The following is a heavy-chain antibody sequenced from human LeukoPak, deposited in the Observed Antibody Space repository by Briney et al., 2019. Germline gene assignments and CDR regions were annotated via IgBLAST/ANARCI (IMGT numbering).Heavy chain of an antibody. D-gene: IGHD3-10*01. J-gene: IGHJ4*02. CDR3: AKGWFGEPNFDY. CDR1: GFTFDDYA. V-gene: IGHV3-9*03. CDR2: ISWNSGSI. Sequence: QPGRSLRLSCAASGFTFDDYAMHWVRQAPGKGLEWVSGISWNSGSIGYADSVKGRFTISRDNAKNSLYLQMNSLRAEDMALYYCAKGWFGEPNFDYWGQGTLVTVSS.